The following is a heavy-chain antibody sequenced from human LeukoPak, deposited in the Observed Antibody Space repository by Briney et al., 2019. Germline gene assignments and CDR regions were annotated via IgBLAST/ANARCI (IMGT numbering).Heavy chain of an antibody. Sequence: PGGSLRLSCAASGFTFSNYGMHWVRQAPGRGLEWVAVIWFDGSNKNYVDSVKGRFTISRDNSKNTLYLQMNSLRAEDTAVYYCARGYNSSGYYPFDYWGQGTLVTVSS. CDR1: GFTFSNYG. J-gene: IGHJ4*02. V-gene: IGHV3-33*08. CDR3: ARGYNSSGYYPFDY. D-gene: IGHD3-22*01. CDR2: IWFDGSNK.